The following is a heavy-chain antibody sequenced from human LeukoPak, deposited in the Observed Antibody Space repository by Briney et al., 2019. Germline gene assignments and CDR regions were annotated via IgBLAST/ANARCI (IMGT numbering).Heavy chain of an antibody. CDR3: AKAIRNLGWYFDL. Sequence: PGGSLRLSCAASGFTFSSYAMSWVRQAPGKGLEWVSGITGSGYTTYYADSVKGRFTISRDNSKNTLYVQMNSLRAEDTAVYYCAKAIRNLGWYFDLWGRGTLVTVSS. J-gene: IGHJ2*01. CDR1: GFTFSSYA. V-gene: IGHV3-23*01. D-gene: IGHD3-3*01. CDR2: ITGSGYTT.